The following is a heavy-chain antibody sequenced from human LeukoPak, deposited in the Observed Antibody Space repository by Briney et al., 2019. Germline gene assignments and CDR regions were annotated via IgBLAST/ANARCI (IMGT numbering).Heavy chain of an antibody. CDR1: GGSISSYY. CDR3: ARGGVVAAMSLPFDY. Sequence: SETLSLTCTVSGGSISSYYWSWIRQPPGKGLEWIGYIYYSGSTNYNPSLKSRVTISVDTSKNQFSLKLSSVTAADTAVYYCARGGVVAAMSLPFDYWGQGTLVTVSS. V-gene: IGHV4-59*12. CDR2: IYYSGST. J-gene: IGHJ4*02. D-gene: IGHD2-15*01.